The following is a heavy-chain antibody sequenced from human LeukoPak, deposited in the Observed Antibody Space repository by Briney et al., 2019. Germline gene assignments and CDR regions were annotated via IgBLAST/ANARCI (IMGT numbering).Heavy chain of an antibody. Sequence: GGSLRLSCAASGFTFSNAWMSWVRQAPGKGLEWVGRIKSKTDGGTTDYAAPVKGRFTISRDDSKNTLYLQMNSLKTEDTAVYYCTTGLARDVVPAAPFDYWGQGTLVTVSS. J-gene: IGHJ4*02. CDR3: TTGLARDVVPAAPFDY. CDR1: GFTFSNAW. V-gene: IGHV3-15*01. D-gene: IGHD2-2*01. CDR2: IKSKTDGGTT.